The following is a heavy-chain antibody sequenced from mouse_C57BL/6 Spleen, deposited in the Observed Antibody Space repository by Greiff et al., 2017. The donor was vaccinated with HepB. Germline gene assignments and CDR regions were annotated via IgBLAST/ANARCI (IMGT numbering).Heavy chain of an antibody. V-gene: IGHV5-9-1*02. CDR1: GFTFSSYA. Sequence: EVQLVESGEGLVKPGGSLKLSCAASGFTFSSYAMSWVRQTPEKRLEWVAYISSGGDYIYYADTVKGRCTISRDNARNTLYLQMSSLKSEDTAMYYCTREGGYDYDPAWFAYWGQGTLVTVSA. CDR3: TREGGYDYDPAWFAY. CDR2: ISSGGDYI. J-gene: IGHJ3*01. D-gene: IGHD2-4*01.